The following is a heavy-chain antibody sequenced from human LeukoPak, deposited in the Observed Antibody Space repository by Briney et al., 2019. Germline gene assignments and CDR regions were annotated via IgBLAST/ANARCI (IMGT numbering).Heavy chain of an antibody. Sequence: PSETLSLTCTVSGGSISSYYWSWIRQPPGKGLEWIGYIYYSGSTNYNPSLKSRVTISVDTSKNQFSLKLSSVTAVDTAVYYCARYPPYYDFWSGLYYYGMDVWGQGTTVTVSS. D-gene: IGHD3-3*01. CDR2: IYYSGST. V-gene: IGHV4-59*08. CDR1: GGSISSYY. J-gene: IGHJ6*02. CDR3: ARYPPYYDFWSGLYYYGMDV.